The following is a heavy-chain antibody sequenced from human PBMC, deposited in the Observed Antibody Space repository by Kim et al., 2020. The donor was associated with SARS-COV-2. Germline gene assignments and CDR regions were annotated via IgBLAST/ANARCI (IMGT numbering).Heavy chain of an antibody. CDR1: GYTFTSYG. D-gene: IGHD3-10*01. CDR3: ARVSMTTMVRGPTPIREASWFDP. CDR2: ISAYNGNT. V-gene: IGHV1-18*01. J-gene: IGHJ5*02. Sequence: ASVKVSCKASGYTFTSYGISWVRQAPGQGLEWMGWISAYNGNTNYAQKLQGRVTMTTDTSTSTAYMELRSLRSDDTAVYYCARVSMTTMVRGPTPIREASWFDPWGQGTLVTVSS.